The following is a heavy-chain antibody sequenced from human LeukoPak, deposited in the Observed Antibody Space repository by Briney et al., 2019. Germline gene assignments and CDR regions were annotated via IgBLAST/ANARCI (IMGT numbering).Heavy chain of an antibody. Sequence: PGGSLRLSCAASGFTFSSYAMSWVRQAPGKGLEWVSAISGSGGSTYYADSVKGRFTISRDNSKNALYLQMNSLRAEDTAVYYCAKDLIWDSSGYYGYFDYWGQGTLVTVSS. V-gene: IGHV3-23*01. CDR3: AKDLIWDSSGYYGYFDY. CDR1: GFTFSSYA. J-gene: IGHJ4*02. CDR2: ISGSGGST. D-gene: IGHD3-22*01.